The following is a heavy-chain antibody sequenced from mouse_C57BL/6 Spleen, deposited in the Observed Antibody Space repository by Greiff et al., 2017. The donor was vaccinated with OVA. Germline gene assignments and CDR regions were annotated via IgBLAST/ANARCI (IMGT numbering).Heavy chain of an antibody. CDR3: AYSKGGY. J-gene: IGHJ2*01. Sequence: EVQLQQSGPELVKPGASVKISCKASGYTFTDYYMNWVKQSHGKSLEWIGDINPNNGGTSYNQKFKGKATLTVDKSSSTAYMELRSLTSEDSAVYYCAYSKGGYWGQGTTLTVSS. CDR2: INPNNGGT. D-gene: IGHD2-5*01. CDR1: GYTFTDYY. V-gene: IGHV1-26*01.